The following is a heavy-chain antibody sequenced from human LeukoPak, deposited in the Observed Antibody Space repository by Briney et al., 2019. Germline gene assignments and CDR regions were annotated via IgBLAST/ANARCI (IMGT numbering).Heavy chain of an antibody. CDR2: IKPKTDGETT. V-gene: IGHV3-15*01. J-gene: IGHJ4*02. D-gene: IGHD2-21*01. CDR3: ITPLPYSAQ. CDR1: GFTVSSNY. Sequence: PGGSLRLSCATSGFTVSSNYMSWVRQAPGKGLEWVGRIKPKTDGETTEYAAPVKDRFSISRDDSKSMMYLQMNSLKTEDTAVYYCITPLPYSAQGGQGTLVTVSS.